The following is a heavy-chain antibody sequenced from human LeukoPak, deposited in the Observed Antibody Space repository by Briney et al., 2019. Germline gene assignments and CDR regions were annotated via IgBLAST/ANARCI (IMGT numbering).Heavy chain of an antibody. V-gene: IGHV3-23*01. D-gene: IGHD3-16*01. J-gene: IGHJ4*02. CDR3: AKELRMGESI. CDR2: ISYRGTIT. Sequence: QTGGSLRLSCAASGFAFSTFAMNWVRQAPGKGLEWISAISYRGTITYYAASVKGRFTISRDNSENTLYLQMSNLRAEDTAVYYCAKELRMGESIWGQGTLVTVSS. CDR1: GFAFSTFA.